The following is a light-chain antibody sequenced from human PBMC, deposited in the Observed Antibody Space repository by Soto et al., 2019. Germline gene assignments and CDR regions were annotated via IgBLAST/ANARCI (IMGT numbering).Light chain of an antibody. CDR2: GAS. J-gene: IGKJ4*01. CDR1: RTVSNR. Sequence: EILMTQSPDTLSVSPRERVTLSCRASRTVSNRLAWYQHKPGQDPRLLISGASTGATGIPPRFRGSGSGTEFTLTVDTLQSEDIAIYYCQQYYHWPVTLGGGTKVDIK. CDR3: QQYYHWPVT. V-gene: IGKV3-15*01.